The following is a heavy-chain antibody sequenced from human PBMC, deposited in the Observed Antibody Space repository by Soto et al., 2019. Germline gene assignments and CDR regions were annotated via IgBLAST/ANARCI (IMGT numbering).Heavy chain of an antibody. CDR1: GFTFSSYG. CDR2: ISYDGSNK. J-gene: IGHJ4*02. CDR3: AKIEGFSGSGSSAFDY. D-gene: IGHD3-10*01. V-gene: IGHV3-30*18. Sequence: PGGSLRLSCAASGFTFSSYGMHWVRQAPGKGLEWVAVISYDGSNKYYADSVKGRFTISRDNSKNTLYLQMNSLRAEDTAVYYCAKIEGFSGSGSSAFDYWGQGTLVTVSS.